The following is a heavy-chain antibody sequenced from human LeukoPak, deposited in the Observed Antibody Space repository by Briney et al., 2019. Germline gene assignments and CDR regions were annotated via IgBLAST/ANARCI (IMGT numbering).Heavy chain of an antibody. D-gene: IGHD3-9*01. V-gene: IGHV3-30*02. J-gene: IGHJ4*02. CDR1: GFTFSSYG. Sequence: GGSLRLSCAASGFTFSSYGMHWVRQAPGKGLEWVAFIRYDGSNKYYADSVKGRFTISRDNSKNTLYLQMNSLKTEDTAVYYCTTDPASILRYSYYYFDYWGQGTLVTVSS. CDR2: IRYDGSNK. CDR3: TTDPASILRYSYYYFDY.